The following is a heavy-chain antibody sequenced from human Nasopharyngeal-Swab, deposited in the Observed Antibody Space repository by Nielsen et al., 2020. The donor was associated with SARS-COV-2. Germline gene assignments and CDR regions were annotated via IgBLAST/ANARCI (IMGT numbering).Heavy chain of an antibody. CDR1: GGSCSGYY. Sequence: SQTLSLTCAVYGGSCSGYYWSWIRQSPGKGLEWSGEISRSGRTNYNPSLNSRVTISLDTSKNQFSLKVTSVTAADTAVYYCARQGVPIRGWFKDYDRTAYEYWGQGTLVTVSS. J-gene: IGHJ4*02. CDR2: ISRSGRT. CDR3: ARQGVPIRGWFKDYDRTAYEY. D-gene: IGHD3-22*01. V-gene: IGHV4-34*01.